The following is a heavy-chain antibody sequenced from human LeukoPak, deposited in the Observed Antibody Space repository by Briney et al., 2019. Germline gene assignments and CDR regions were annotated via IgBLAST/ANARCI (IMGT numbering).Heavy chain of an antibody. J-gene: IGHJ4*02. CDR1: GFTFSSYW. Sequence: GGSLRLSSAASGFTFSSYWMSWVRQAPGKGLEWVSNIKQDGSEKYYVDSVKGRFTISRDNAKNSLYLQMNSLRAEDTAVYYCASLYYGDYVVDYWGQGTLVTVSS. CDR2: IKQDGSEK. D-gene: IGHD4-17*01. CDR3: ASLYYGDYVVDY. V-gene: IGHV3-7*01.